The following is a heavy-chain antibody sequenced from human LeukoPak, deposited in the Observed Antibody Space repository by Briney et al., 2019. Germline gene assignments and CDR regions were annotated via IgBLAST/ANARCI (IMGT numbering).Heavy chain of an antibody. Sequence: GASVKVSCKASGYTFTGYYMHWVRQAPGQGLEWMGWINPNSGGTNYAQKFQGRVTMTRDTSISTAYMELSRLRSDDTAVYYCARGRDFWSGYPEYWGQGTLVTVSP. V-gene: IGHV1-2*02. CDR2: INPNSGGT. D-gene: IGHD3-3*01. CDR1: GYTFTGYY. J-gene: IGHJ4*02. CDR3: ARGRDFWSGYPEY.